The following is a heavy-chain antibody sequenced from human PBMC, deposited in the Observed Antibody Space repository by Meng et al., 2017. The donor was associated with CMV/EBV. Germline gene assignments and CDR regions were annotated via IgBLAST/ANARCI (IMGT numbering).Heavy chain of an antibody. CDR1: GFIFSSYA. CDR3: ARVGRWSIKADYYWYFDL. V-gene: IGHV3-30-3*01. D-gene: IGHD2-8*02. CDR2: ISYDGSNK. J-gene: IGHJ2*01. Sequence: GESLKISCAASGFIFSSYAMHWVRPAPGKGLEWVAVISYDGSNKYYADSVKGRFTVSRDNSKNTLYLQMNSLRAEDTAVYYCARVGRWSIKADYYWYFDLWGRGTLVTVSS.